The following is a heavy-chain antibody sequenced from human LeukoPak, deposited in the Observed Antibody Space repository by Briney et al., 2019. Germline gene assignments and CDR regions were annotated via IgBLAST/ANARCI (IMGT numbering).Heavy chain of an antibody. D-gene: IGHD3-10*01. CDR3: ARDLGPIYGSGSYYNDL. Sequence: ASVKVSCKASGYTFTSYGISWVRQAPGQGLEWMGWISAYNGNTNYAQKLQGRVTMTTDTSTSTAYMELRSLRSDDTAVYYCARDLGPIYGSGSYYNDLWGQGTLVTVSS. CDR1: GYTFTSYG. V-gene: IGHV1-18*01. J-gene: IGHJ5*02. CDR2: ISAYNGNT.